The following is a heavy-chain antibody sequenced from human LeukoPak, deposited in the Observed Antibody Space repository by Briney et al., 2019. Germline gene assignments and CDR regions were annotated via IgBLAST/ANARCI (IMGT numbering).Heavy chain of an antibody. J-gene: IGHJ4*02. D-gene: IGHD3-22*01. CDR2: IYHSGST. Sequence: SETLSLTCAVSGGSISSGGYSWSWIRQPPGKGLEWIVYIYHSGSTYYNPSLKSRVTISVDRSKNQFSLKLSSVTAADTAVYYCARVHYYDSSGFFDYWGQGTLVTVSS. CDR3: ARVHYYDSSGFFDY. CDR1: GGSISSGGYS. V-gene: IGHV4-30-2*01.